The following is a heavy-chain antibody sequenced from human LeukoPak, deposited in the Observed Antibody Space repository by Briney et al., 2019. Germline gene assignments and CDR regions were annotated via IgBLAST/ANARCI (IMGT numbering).Heavy chain of an antibody. Sequence: GGSLRLSCAASGFPFSNYWMSWVRQAPGKGLEWVANIKQDGGEIFYVDSVKGRFTISRDNAKNSLYLQMNSLRAEDTAVYYCARAYCRSTNCCYPSWGQGTLVTVSS. CDR1: GFPFSNYW. D-gene: IGHD2-2*01. J-gene: IGHJ5*02. CDR2: IKQDGGEI. V-gene: IGHV3-7*01. CDR3: ARAYCRSTNCCYPS.